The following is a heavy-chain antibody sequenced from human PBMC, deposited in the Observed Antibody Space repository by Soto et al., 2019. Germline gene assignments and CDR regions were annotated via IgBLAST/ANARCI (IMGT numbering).Heavy chain of an antibody. CDR3: AGVVRGDCYPLCGADL. CDR2: IYYSGTT. J-gene: IGHJ3*01. CDR1: GDSIISGDYY. Sequence: QVQLQESGPGLVKPSQTLSLTCTVSGDSIISGDYYWTWIRQSRGKGLEWIGYIYYSGTTHYNPYTKSRASISIETSKNEFSLRLSSVTAADTAVYYCAGVVRGDCYPLCGADLWGQGTMVTVSS. V-gene: IGHV4-30-4*01. D-gene: IGHD2-21*02.